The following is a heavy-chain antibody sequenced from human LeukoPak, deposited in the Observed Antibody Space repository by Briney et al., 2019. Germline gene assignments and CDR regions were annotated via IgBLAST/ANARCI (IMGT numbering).Heavy chain of an antibody. D-gene: IGHD3-9*01. J-gene: IGHJ4*02. Sequence: SETLSLTCIVSGYSISSGYYWVWIRQPPGKGLEWIGSIYHSGSTNYNPSLKSRVTISVDTSKNQFSLKLSSVTAADTAVYYCARHHILTGYYVFDYWGQGTLVTVSS. CDR1: GYSISSGYY. V-gene: IGHV4-38-2*02. CDR2: IYHSGST. CDR3: ARHHILTGYYVFDY.